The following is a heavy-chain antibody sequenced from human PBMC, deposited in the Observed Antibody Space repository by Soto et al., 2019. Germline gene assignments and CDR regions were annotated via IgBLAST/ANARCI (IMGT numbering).Heavy chain of an antibody. CDR1: GFTFSSYA. D-gene: IGHD3-10*01. CDR3: AKDRFGEYFYYGMDV. V-gene: IGHV3-23*01. CDR2: ISGSGGST. J-gene: IGHJ6*02. Sequence: EVQLLESGGGLVQPGGSLRLSCAASGFTFSSYAMNWVRPAPGKGLEWVSGISGSGGSTYYADSVKGRFTISRDNSKNTLYLQMNSLRAEDTAVYYCAKDRFGEYFYYGMDVWGQGTTVTVSS.